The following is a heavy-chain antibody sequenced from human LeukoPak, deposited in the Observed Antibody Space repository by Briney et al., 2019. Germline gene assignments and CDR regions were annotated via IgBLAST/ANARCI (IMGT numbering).Heavy chain of an antibody. CDR1: GGSISSGSYY. J-gene: IGHJ4*02. V-gene: IGHV4-61*02. CDR3: ASPKYSSGWYFDY. D-gene: IGHD6-19*01. CDR2: IYTSGST. Sequence: SQTLSLTCTVSGGSISSGSYYWSWIRQPAGKGLEWIGRIYTSGSTNYNPSLKSRVTMSVDTSKNQFSLKLSSVTAADTAVYYCASPKYSSGWYFDYWGQGTLVTVSS.